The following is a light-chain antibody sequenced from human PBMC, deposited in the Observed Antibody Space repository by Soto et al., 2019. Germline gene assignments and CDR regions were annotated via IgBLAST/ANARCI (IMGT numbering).Light chain of an antibody. CDR3: CSYAGSSLV. J-gene: IGLJ2*01. CDR2: EGS. V-gene: IGLV2-23*01. Sequence: QSALTQPASVSGSPGQSITISCTGTSSDVGSYNLVSWYQQHPGKAPKLMIYEGSKRPSGVSNRFSGSKSGNTASQTISGLQAEDEADYYCCSYAGSSLVFGGGTKLTVL. CDR1: SSDVGSYNL.